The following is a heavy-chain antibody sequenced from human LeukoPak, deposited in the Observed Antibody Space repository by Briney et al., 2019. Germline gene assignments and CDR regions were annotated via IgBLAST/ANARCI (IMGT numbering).Heavy chain of an antibody. Sequence: GGSLRLSCAAFGFTFSNYSMNWVRQAPGKGLEWVSVIYSGGSTYYADSVKGRFTISRDNSKNTLYLQMNSLRAEDTAVYYCAREVYYYGSGSYYGVGYWGQGTLVTVSS. CDR3: AREVYYYGSGSYYGVGY. D-gene: IGHD3-10*01. J-gene: IGHJ4*02. CDR2: IYSGGST. CDR1: GFTFSNYS. V-gene: IGHV3-53*01.